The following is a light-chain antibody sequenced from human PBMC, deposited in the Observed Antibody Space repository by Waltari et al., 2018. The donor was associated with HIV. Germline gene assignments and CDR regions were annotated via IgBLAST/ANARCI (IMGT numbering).Light chain of an antibody. J-gene: IGLJ2*01. CDR1: NSTIGSNF. V-gene: IGLV1-47*01. CDR3: AAWDDSLSGLV. Sequence: QSVLTQAPSASGTPGQRVTISCSGTNSTIGSNFVYWYQQVPGGAPKLLIYRNNQGPSGVPDRFCGPKSVTSASLAISGLRSEDEADYYCAAWDDSLSGLVFGGRTKLTVL. CDR2: RNN.